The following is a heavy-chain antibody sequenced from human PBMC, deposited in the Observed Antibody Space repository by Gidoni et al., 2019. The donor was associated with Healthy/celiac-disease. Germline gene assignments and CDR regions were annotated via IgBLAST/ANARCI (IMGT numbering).Heavy chain of an antibody. J-gene: IGHJ6*02. CDR3: VGGRDGYNYEGYYYYGMDV. CDR2: ISGSGGST. Sequence: EVQLLESGGGLVQPGGSLRLSCAASGFTFSSYAMSWVRQAPGKGLEWVSAISGSGGSTYYADSVKGRFTISRDNSKNTLYLQMNSLRAEDTAVYYCVGGRDGYNYEGYYYYGMDVWGQGTTVTVSS. D-gene: IGHD5-12*01. V-gene: IGHV3-23*01. CDR1: GFTFSSYA.